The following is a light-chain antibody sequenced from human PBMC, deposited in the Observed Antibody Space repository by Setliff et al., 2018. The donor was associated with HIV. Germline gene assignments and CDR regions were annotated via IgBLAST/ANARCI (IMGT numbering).Light chain of an antibody. CDR2: DVN. J-gene: IGLJ1*01. Sequence: SALAQPASVSGSPGQSVTISCTGTSTDIGAQDFVSWYQQRPGNAPKLIIFDVNNRPSGISTRFFGSKSGNTASLTISGLQTDDEADYYCCSYAGSRAFDVFGTGTKVTVL. CDR3: CSYAGSRAFDV. CDR1: STDIGAQDF. V-gene: IGLV2-14*03.